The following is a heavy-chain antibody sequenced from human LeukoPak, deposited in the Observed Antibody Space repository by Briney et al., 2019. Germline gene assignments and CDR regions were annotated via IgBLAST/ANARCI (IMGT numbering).Heavy chain of an antibody. J-gene: IGHJ4*02. V-gene: IGHV1-2*02. CDR2: INPNSGGT. D-gene: IGHD1-26*01. Sequence: ASVKVSCKASGYTFTGYYMHWVRQAPGQGLEWMGWINPNSGGTNYAQKFQGRVTMTRDTSISTAYMELSRLRSDDTAVYYCAGPSKVGATPFGYWGQGTLVTVSS. CDR1: GYTFTGYY. CDR3: AGPSKVGATPFGY.